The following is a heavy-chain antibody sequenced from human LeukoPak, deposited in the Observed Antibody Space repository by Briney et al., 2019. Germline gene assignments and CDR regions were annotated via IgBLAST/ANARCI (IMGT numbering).Heavy chain of an antibody. D-gene: IGHD6-19*01. CDR1: GGSFSNDY. Sequence: SETLSLTCAVYGGSFSNDYWSWIRQPPGKGLEWIGEINHSGSTNYNPSLKSRVTISEDTSKNQFSLKLSSVTAADTAVYYCARGQYSSGWYQYWGQGTLATVSS. J-gene: IGHJ4*02. V-gene: IGHV4-34*01. CDR3: ARGQYSSGWYQY. CDR2: INHSGST.